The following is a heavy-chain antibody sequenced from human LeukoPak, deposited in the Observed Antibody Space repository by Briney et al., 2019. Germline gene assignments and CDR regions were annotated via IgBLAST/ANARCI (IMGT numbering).Heavy chain of an antibody. CDR2: FSGSGGST. CDR3: ATDGGGAMFDY. D-gene: IGHD3-10*01. V-gene: IGHV3-23*01. CDR1: GFTFSSYA. J-gene: IGHJ4*02. Sequence: GGSLRLSCAASGFTFSSYAMSWVRQPPGKGLECISGFSGSGGSTYYADSVTGRFTISRDNSKNTLQLQMNDLSVDDTAIYYCATDGGGAMFDYWGQGTLVTVSS.